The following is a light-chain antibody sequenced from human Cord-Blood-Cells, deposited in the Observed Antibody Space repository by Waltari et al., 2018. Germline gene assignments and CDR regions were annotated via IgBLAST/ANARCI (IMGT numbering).Light chain of an antibody. V-gene: IGKV1-5*03. Sequence: DIQMTQSPSTLSASVGDRVTITCRASQSISSWLAWYQQKPGKALKLLIYKASSLESGVPSRFSGSGSGTEFTLTISSLQPDDFATYYCQQYNSYSYTFGQGTKLEIK. CDR2: KAS. J-gene: IGKJ2*01. CDR1: QSISSW. CDR3: QQYNSYSYT.